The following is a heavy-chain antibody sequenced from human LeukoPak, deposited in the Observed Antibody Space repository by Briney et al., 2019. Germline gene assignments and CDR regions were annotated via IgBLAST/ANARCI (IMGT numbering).Heavy chain of an antibody. CDR3: ARSSVVESNYYYYGMDV. V-gene: IGHV4-34*01. CDR2: INHSGST. Sequence: PGGSLRLSCAASGFTFSSYSMNWIRQPPGKGLEWIGEINHSGSTNYNPSLKSRVAISVDTSKNQFSLRLSSVTAADTAVYYCARSSVVESNYYYYGMDVWGQGTTVTVSS. CDR1: GFTFSSYS. D-gene: IGHD2-2*01. J-gene: IGHJ6*02.